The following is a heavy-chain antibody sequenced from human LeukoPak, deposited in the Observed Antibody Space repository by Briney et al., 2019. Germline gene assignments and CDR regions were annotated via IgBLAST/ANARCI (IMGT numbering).Heavy chain of an antibody. D-gene: IGHD2-15*01. V-gene: IGHV4-59*12. CDR3: ARVGMVGINY. CDR2: VDHTGST. CDR1: DDSITMYY. J-gene: IGHJ4*02. Sequence: SETLSLTCSVSDDSITMYYWTWIRQPPGKGLEWIGYVDHTGSTNYNPSLKSRVTISVDTSKNQFSLKLSSVTAADTAVYYCARVGMVGINYWGQGTLVTVSS.